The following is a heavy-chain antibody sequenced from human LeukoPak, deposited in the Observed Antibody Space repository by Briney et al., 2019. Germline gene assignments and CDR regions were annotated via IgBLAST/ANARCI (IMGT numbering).Heavy chain of an antibody. Sequence: SLRLSCTASGFTFSNYAMHWVRQAPGKGLEWVAVIWYDGSNKYYADSVKGRFTISRDNSKNTVFLLMNSLRAEDTAVYYCARGAGTGWYDFDYWGQGSVVTVPS. CDR3: ARGAGTGWYDFDY. J-gene: IGHJ4*02. CDR2: IWYDGSNK. D-gene: IGHD6-19*01. V-gene: IGHV3-33*01. CDR1: GFTFSNYA.